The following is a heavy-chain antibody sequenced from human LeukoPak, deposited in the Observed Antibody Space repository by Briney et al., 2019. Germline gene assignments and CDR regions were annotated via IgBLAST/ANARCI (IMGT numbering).Heavy chain of an antibody. CDR2: IIPIFGTA. D-gene: IGHD6-19*01. Sequence: ASVKVSCKASGGTFSSYAISWVRQAPGQGLEWMGGIIPIFGTANYAQKFQGRVTITADKSTSTAYMELSSLRSEDTAVYYCARDSSGWNWFDPWGQGTLVTVSS. V-gene: IGHV1-69*06. J-gene: IGHJ5*02. CDR1: GGTFSSYA. CDR3: ARDSSGWNWFDP.